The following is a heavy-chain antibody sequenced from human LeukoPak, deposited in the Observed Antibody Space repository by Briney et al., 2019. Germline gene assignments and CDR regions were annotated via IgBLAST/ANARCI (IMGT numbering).Heavy chain of an antibody. CDR1: GFTFSSYA. CDR3: AKDTVLGDCWSRGGGDY. V-gene: IGHV3-23*01. Sequence: GGSLKLSCAASGFTFSSYAMSWVRQAPGKGLEWVSAISGSGGSTYYADSVKGRFTISRDNSKNTLYLQMNSLRAEDTAVYYCAKDTVLGDCWSRGGGDYWGQGTLVTVSS. D-gene: IGHD2-21*02. J-gene: IGHJ4*02. CDR2: ISGSGGST.